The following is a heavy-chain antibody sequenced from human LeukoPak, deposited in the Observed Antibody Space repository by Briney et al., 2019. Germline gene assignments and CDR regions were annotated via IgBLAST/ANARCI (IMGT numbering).Heavy chain of an antibody. V-gene: IGHV4-39*07. D-gene: IGHD5-24*01. Sequence: SETLSLTCTVSGGSISSSSYYWGWIRQPPGKGLEWIGSIYYSGSTYYNPSLKSRVTISVDTSKNQFSLKLSSVTAADTAVYYCASSRDGYRIYWGQGTLVTVSS. CDR1: GGSISSSSYY. J-gene: IGHJ4*02. CDR2: IYYSGST. CDR3: ASSRDGYRIY.